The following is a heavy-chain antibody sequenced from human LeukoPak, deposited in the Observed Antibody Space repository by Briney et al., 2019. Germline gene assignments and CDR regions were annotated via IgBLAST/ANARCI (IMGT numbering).Heavy chain of an antibody. CDR1: GFTFSDYY. D-gene: IGHD3-9*01. CDR2: ISSSGSTI. Sequence: GGSLRLSCAASGFTFSDYYMSWIRQAPGKGLEWVSYISSSGSTIYYADSVKGRFTISRDNAKNSLYLQMNSLRAEDTAVYYCARDVDEYDILTGYYTDAFDIWGQGTMVTVSS. J-gene: IGHJ3*02. V-gene: IGHV3-11*01. CDR3: ARDVDEYDILTGYYTDAFDI.